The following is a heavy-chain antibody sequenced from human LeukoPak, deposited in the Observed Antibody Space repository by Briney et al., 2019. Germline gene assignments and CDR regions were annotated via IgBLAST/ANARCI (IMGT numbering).Heavy chain of an antibody. J-gene: IGHJ4*02. CDR3: ARARYCSGGSCATFDY. CDR1: GYTFTVYY. CDR2: INPNSGGT. V-gene: IGHV1-2*02. Sequence: GASVKVSFKASGYTFTVYYMHWVRQAPGQGLEWMGWINPNSGGTNYAQKFQGGVTMTRDTSISTAYMELSRLRSDDTAVYYCARARYCSGGSCATFDYWGQGTLVTVSS. D-gene: IGHD2-15*01.